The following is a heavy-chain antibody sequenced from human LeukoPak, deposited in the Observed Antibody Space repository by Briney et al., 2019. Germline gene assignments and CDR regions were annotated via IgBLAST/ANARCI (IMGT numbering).Heavy chain of an antibody. CDR3: ARERYGGDV. CDR1: GYSISSGYY. V-gene: IGHV4-38-2*02. D-gene: IGHD1-1*01. Sequence: SETLSLTCTVSGYSISSGYYWGWIRQPPGKGLEWIGSIYHSGSTYYNPSLKSRVTISVDTSKNQFSLKLSSVTAADTAVYYCARERYGGDVWGKGTTVTVSS. J-gene: IGHJ6*04. CDR2: IYHSGST.